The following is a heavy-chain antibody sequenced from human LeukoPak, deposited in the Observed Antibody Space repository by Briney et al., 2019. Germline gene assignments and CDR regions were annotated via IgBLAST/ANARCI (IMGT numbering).Heavy chain of an antibody. J-gene: IGHJ4*02. Sequence: GGSLRLSCAVAGFTFNNYGMHWVRQAPGKGLEWVAFIRYNGNNQYYADSVKGRFTISRDNAKNSLFLQMNSLRGEDTAVYYCARCTTGKTFGSLREIKKSREIDYWGQGTLVTVSS. CDR2: IRYNGNNQ. D-gene: IGHD1-1*01. CDR3: ARCTTGKTFGSLREIKKSREIDY. V-gene: IGHV3-30*02. CDR1: GFTFNNYG.